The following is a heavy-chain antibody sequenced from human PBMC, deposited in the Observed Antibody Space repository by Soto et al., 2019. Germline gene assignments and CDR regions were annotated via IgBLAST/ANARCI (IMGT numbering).Heavy chain of an antibody. D-gene: IGHD6-19*01. Sequence: ASVKVSCKASGFTFSNSAVQWVRQSRGQRLEWMGWIVVGSGHPNLAQKFQDRVTLTRDMSAGTAYMELSSLRSEDTAVYYCAADVIAVAGDFDHWGQGTQVTVSS. CDR3: AADVIAVAGDFDH. CDR2: IVVGSGHP. CDR1: GFTFSNSA. V-gene: IGHV1-58*01. J-gene: IGHJ4*02.